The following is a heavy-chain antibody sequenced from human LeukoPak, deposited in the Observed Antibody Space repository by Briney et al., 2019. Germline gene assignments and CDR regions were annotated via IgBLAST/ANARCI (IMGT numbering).Heavy chain of an antibody. J-gene: IGHJ3*02. CDR2: ISAYNGNT. V-gene: IGHV1-18*01. D-gene: IGHD5-18*01. CDR3: ASGGYSYGYEYAFDI. Sequence: GASVKVSCKASGGTFSSYAISWVRQAPGQGLEWMGWISAYNGNTNYAQKLQGRVTMTTDTSTSTAYMELRSLRSDDTAVYYCASGGYSYGYEYAFDIWGQGTMVTVSS. CDR1: GGTFSSYA.